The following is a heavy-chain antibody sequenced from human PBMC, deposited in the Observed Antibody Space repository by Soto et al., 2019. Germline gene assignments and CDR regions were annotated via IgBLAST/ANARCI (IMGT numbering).Heavy chain of an antibody. CDR1: GFTFSSYG. J-gene: IGHJ4*02. V-gene: IGHV3-30*18. D-gene: IGHD3-10*01. CDR3: AKDQGYYYGSGEAYYFDY. CDR2: ISYDGSNK. Sequence: QVQLVESGGGVVQPGRSLRLSCAASGFTFSSYGMHWVRQAPGKGLEWVAVISYDGSNKYYADSVKGRFTISRDNSKNTLYLQMSSLRAEDTAVYYCAKDQGYYYGSGEAYYFDYWGQGTLVTVSS.